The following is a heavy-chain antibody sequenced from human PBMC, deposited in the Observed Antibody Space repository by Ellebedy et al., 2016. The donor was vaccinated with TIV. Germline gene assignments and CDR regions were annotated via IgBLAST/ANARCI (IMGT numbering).Heavy chain of an antibody. J-gene: IGHJ6*02. CDR1: GGTFSSYA. D-gene: IGHD6-13*01. V-gene: IGHV1-69*13. CDR2: IIPIFGTA. CDR3: ASKQRGSSSWYYGKNYYYYGMDV. Sequence: AASVKVSCKASGGTFSSYAISWVRQAPGQGLEWMGGIIPIFGTANYAQKFQGRVTITADESTSTAYMELSSLRSEDTAVYYCASKQRGSSSWYYGKNYYYYGMDVWGQGTTVTVSS.